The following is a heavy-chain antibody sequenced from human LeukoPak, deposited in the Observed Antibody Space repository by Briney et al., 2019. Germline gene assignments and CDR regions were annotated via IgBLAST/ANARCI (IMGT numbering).Heavy chain of an antibody. CDR2: IDKEKNSYATAS. CDR1: GFTFSGSA. CDR3: TRDSGTYNWLDP. D-gene: IGHD1-26*01. V-gene: IGHV3-73*01. J-gene: IGHJ5*02. Sequence: EGSLKLSCAASGFTFSGSAIHWVRQSFGKGLEWIGHIDKEKNSYATASAYAVSVEGRFTVSRDDSKNMAFLQMSGLKTEDTALYFCTRDSGTYNWLDPSGHGTLVTLSA.